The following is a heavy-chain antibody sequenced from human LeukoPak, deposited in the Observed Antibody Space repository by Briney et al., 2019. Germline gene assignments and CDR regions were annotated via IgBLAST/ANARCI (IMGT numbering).Heavy chain of an antibody. CDR2: ISDSGGSA. CDR1: GFTFSSYG. J-gene: IGHJ1*01. V-gene: IGHV3-23*01. Sequence: GGSLRLSCAASGFTFSSYGMSWVRQAPGKGLEWVSAISDSGGSAYFADSVKGRFTISRDNAKNTLYLQMNSLRAEDTAVYYCARADSSSWYYRAEYFQHWGQGTLVTVSS. CDR3: ARADSSSWYYRAEYFQH. D-gene: IGHD6-13*01.